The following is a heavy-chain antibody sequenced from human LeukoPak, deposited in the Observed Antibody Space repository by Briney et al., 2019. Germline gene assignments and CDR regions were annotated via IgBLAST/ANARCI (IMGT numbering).Heavy chain of an antibody. CDR3: ARLVAAYDILTGYYYMDV. J-gene: IGHJ6*03. CDR1: GGSISSYY. CDR2: IYTSGST. V-gene: IGHV4-4*09. D-gene: IGHD3-9*01. Sequence: NPSETLSLTCTVSGGSISSYYWSWIRQPPGKGLEWIGYIYTSGSTNYNPSLKSRVTISVDTSKNQFSLKLSSVTAADTAMYYCARLVAAYDILTGYYYMDVWGKGTTVTVSS.